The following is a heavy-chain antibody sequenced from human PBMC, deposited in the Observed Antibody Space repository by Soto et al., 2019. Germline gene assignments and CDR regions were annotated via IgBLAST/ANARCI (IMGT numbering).Heavy chain of an antibody. V-gene: IGHV3-74*01. CDR2: INGDGNTT. J-gene: IGHJ4*02. Sequence: EVQLVESGGGLVQPGGSRRLSSAASGFTFSSYWMHWVRQSPGKGLMWVSRINGDGNTTTYGDSVKARFTISGDNAQNTLYLQMNSLRSEDTAVYYCARVRYDFWSARDDYWGQGTLVTVSS. D-gene: IGHD3-3*01. CDR3: ARVRYDFWSARDDY. CDR1: GFTFSSYW.